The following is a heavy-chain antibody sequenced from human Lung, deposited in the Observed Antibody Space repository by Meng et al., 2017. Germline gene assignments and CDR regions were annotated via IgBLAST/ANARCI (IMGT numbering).Heavy chain of an antibody. CDR3: ARAEEEYCSGGSCPNFDF. V-gene: IGHV1-18*01. CDR1: GYIFTRYG. Sequence: QVQLVQSGGEGKKPGASGKVCCKASGYIFTRYGITWVRQAPGQGLEWMGWISGYNGNTNYAQKLQGRVTMTTDTSTSTAYMELRSLRSDDTAVYYCARAEEEYCSGGSCPNFDFWGQGTLVTVSS. D-gene: IGHD2-15*01. J-gene: IGHJ4*02. CDR2: ISGYNGNT.